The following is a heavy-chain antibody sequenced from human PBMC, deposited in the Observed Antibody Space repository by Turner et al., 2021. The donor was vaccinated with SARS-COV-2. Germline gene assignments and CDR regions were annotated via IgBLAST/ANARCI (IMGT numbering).Heavy chain of an antibody. CDR3: AKVSPNRGLRPYYYYYGMDV. CDR2: ISYDGSNK. V-gene: IGHV3-30*18. J-gene: IGHJ6*02. CDR1: GFTFSGDG. Sequence: QVQLVESGGGVVQPGRSLRTSCAASGFTFSGDGRHWVRQAPGKGLEWVAVISYDGSNKYYADSVKGRFTISRDNSKNTLYLQMNSLRAEDTAVYYCAKVSPNRGLRPYYYYYGMDVWGQGTTVTVSS. D-gene: IGHD5-12*01.